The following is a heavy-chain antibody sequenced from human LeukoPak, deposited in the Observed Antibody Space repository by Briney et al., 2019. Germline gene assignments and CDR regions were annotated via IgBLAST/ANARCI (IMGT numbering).Heavy chain of an antibody. Sequence: PETLSLTCAVSGYSISSGYYWGWIRQPPGKGLEWIGSINHSGNTYYNPSLKSRVTISVDTSKNQFSLNLSSVTAADTAVYFCAREVQVTGTTLVWYFDSWGQGTLVTVSS. D-gene: IGHD1-7*01. CDR2: INHSGNT. CDR3: AREVQVTGTTLVWYFDS. V-gene: IGHV4-38-2*02. J-gene: IGHJ4*02. CDR1: GYSISSGYY.